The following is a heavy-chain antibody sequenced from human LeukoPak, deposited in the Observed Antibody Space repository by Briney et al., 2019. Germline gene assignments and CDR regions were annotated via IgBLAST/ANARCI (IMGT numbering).Heavy chain of an antibody. V-gene: IGHV3-23*01. CDR1: GFTFNNFA. CDR3: AKGISGSYYH. CDR2: FSGSGSNT. Sequence: GGSLRLSCAASGFTFNNFAMSWVRQAPGKGLEWVSGFSGSGSNTYYVDSVKGRFTISRDNSKNTLYLQMNSLRVEDTAVYYCAKGISGSYYHWGQGTLVTVSS. J-gene: IGHJ5*02. D-gene: IGHD1-26*01.